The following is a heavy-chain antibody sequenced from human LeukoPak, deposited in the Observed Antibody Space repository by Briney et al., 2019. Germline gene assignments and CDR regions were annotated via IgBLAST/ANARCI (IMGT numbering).Heavy chain of an antibody. Sequence: GRSLRLSCAASGFTFSSYAMHWVRQTPGKGLEWVAVISYDGSNKYYADSVKGRFTISRDNSKNTLYLQMNSLRAEDTAVYYCARGVRNGYNYSYWGQGTLVTVSS. CDR1: GFTFSSYA. J-gene: IGHJ4*02. CDR3: ARGVRNGYNYSY. D-gene: IGHD5-24*01. V-gene: IGHV3-30-3*01. CDR2: ISYDGSNK.